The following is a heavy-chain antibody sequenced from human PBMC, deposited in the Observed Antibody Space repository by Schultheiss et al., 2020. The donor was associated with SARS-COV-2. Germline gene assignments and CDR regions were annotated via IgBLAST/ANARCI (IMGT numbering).Heavy chain of an antibody. J-gene: IGHJ4*02. CDR2: IYHSGST. V-gene: IGHV4-30-2*01. D-gene: IGHD1-26*01. CDR1: GGSISSGGYS. CDR3: ARGAVGASPFDY. Sequence: SETLSLTCAVSGGSISSGGYSWSWIRQPPGKGLEWIGYIYHSGSTNYNPSLKSRVTISVDTSKNQFSLKLSSVTAADTAVYYCARGAVGASPFDYWGQGTLVTVSS.